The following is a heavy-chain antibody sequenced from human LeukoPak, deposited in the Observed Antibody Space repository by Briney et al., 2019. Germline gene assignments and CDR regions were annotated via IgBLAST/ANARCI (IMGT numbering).Heavy chain of an antibody. CDR1: GGSLSSYY. Sequence: SETLSLTCTVSGGSLSSYYWSWLRQPPGKGLEWIGYIYYSGSTNYNPSLKSRVTISVDTSKNQFSLKLSSVTAADTAVYYCARGDDYGDYAPFDYWGQGTLVTVSS. J-gene: IGHJ4*02. CDR3: ARGDDYGDYAPFDY. CDR2: IYYSGST. D-gene: IGHD4-17*01. V-gene: IGHV4-59*12.